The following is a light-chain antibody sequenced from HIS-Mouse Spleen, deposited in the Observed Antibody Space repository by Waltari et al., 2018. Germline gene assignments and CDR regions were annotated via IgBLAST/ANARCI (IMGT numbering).Light chain of an antibody. CDR2: GVS. V-gene: IGLV2-18*02. CDR3: SSYTSSSTV. J-gene: IGLJ1*01. Sequence: QSALTQPPSVSGSPGQSVTISCTGTSSDVGSYNRVSWYQQPPGTAPKLMLYGVSNRPSGVPDLFSGSKSGITASLTISGLQAEDEADYYCSSYTSSSTVFGTGTKVTVL. CDR1: SSDVGSYNR.